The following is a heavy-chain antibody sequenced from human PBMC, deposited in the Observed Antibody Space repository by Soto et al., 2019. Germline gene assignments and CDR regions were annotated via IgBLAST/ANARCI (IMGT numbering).Heavy chain of an antibody. D-gene: IGHD3-3*01. CDR3: AREPSKALRFLEWLNDAFDI. J-gene: IGHJ3*02. Sequence: LSLTCTVSGGSISSYYWSWIRQPAGKGLEWIGRIYTSGSTNYNPSLKSRVTMSVDTSKNQFSLKLSSVTAADTAVYYCAREPSKALRFLEWLNDAFDIWGQGTMVTVSS. V-gene: IGHV4-4*07. CDR1: GGSISSYY. CDR2: IYTSGST.